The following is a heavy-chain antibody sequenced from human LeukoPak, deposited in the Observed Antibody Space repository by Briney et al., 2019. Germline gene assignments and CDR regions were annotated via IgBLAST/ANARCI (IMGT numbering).Heavy chain of an antibody. V-gene: IGHV3-23*01. D-gene: IGHD2-2*01. Sequence: GGSLRLSCAASGFTFSSYAMCWVRQAPGEGLEWVSAISGSGGSTYYADSVKGRFTISRDNSKNTLYLQMNSLRAEDTAVYYCAKDKEYQLLFDYWGQGTLVTVSS. CDR1: GFTFSSYA. J-gene: IGHJ4*02. CDR3: AKDKEYQLLFDY. CDR2: ISGSGGST.